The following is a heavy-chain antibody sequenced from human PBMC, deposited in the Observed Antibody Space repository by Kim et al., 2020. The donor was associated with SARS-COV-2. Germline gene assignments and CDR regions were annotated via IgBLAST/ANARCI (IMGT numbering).Heavy chain of an antibody. V-gene: IGHV3-30*04. CDR3: ARDREGGYNYLFDY. CDR1: GFTLSSYA. CDR2: ISYDGNNQ. J-gene: IGHJ4*02. Sequence: GGSLRLSCAASGFTLSSYAMHWVRQAPGKGLEWVAVISYDGNNQYYADSVKGRFTVSRDNPKNTLYLQMNSLRAEDTAMYYCARDREGGYNYLFDYWGQGTLVTVS. D-gene: IGHD5-18*01.